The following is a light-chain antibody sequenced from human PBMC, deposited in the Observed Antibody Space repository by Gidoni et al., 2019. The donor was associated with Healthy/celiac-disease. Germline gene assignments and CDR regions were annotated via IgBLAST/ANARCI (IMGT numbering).Light chain of an antibody. V-gene: IGKV3-11*01. Sequence: EIVLTQSPATLSLSPGERATLSCMASQSVSSYLAWYQQTPGQAPRLLIYDASNRATGIPARFSGSGSGTDFTLTISSLEPEDFAVYYCQQRSNWPFGGGTKVEIK. CDR2: DAS. J-gene: IGKJ4*01. CDR3: QQRSNWP. CDR1: QSVSSY.